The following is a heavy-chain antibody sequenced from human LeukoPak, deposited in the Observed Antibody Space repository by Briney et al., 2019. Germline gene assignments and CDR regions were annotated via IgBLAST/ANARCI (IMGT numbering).Heavy chain of an antibody. CDR2: IYYSGST. CDR1: GGSISSYY. J-gene: IGHJ4*02. Sequence: PSETLSLTCTVSGGSISSYYWSWIRQPPGKGLEWIGYIYYSGSTNYNPSLKSRVTISVDTSKNQFSLKLSSVTAADTAVYYCASTTVNTGFDCWGQGTLVTVSS. CDR3: ASTTVNTGFDC. V-gene: IGHV4-59*01. D-gene: IGHD4-17*01.